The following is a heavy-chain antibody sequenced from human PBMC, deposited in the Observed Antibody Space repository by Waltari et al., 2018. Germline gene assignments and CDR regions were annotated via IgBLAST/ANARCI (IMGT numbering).Heavy chain of an antibody. D-gene: IGHD3-10*01. V-gene: IGHV4-4*07. CDR1: GGSISSYY. CDR2: IYTSGST. CDR3: AIYGEEDLVAFDI. J-gene: IGHJ3*02. Sequence: QVQLQESGPGLVTPSETLSLTCPVSGGSISSYYWRWIRQPAGKGLEWIGRIYTSGSTNYNPSLKSRVTMSVDTSKNQFSLKLSSVTAADTAVYYCAIYGEEDLVAFDIWGQGTMVTVSS.